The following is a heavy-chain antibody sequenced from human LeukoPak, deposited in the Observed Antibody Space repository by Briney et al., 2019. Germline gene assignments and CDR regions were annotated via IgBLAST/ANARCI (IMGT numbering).Heavy chain of an antibody. CDR2: ISYDGSNK. CDR1: GFTFSSYA. J-gene: IGHJ6*02. D-gene: IGHD5-12*01. CDR3: ARDRRDGYDPPHYYYYGMDV. Sequence: PGRSLRLSCAASGFTFSSYAMHWVRQAPGKGLEWVAVISYDGSNKYYADSVKGRFTISRDNSKNTLYLQMNSLRAEDTAVYYCARDRRDGYDPPHYYYYGMDVWGQGTTVTVSS. V-gene: IGHV3-30-3*01.